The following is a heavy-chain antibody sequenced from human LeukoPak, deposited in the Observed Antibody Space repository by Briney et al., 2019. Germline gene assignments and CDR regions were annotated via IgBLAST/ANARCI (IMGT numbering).Heavy chain of an antibody. Sequence: GASVKVSCKASGYTFTSYAMNWVRQAPGQGLEWMGWINPNSGGTKYAQKFQGRVTMTRDTSISTAYMELSRLRSDDTAMYYCARDEELAGENAFDIWGQGTMVTVSS. CDR1: GYTFTSYA. D-gene: IGHD6-19*01. V-gene: IGHV1-2*02. J-gene: IGHJ3*02. CDR2: INPNSGGT. CDR3: ARDEELAGENAFDI.